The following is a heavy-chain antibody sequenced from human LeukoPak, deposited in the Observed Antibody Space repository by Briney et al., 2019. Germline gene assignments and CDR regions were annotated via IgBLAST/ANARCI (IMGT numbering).Heavy chain of an antibody. J-gene: IGHJ3*02. V-gene: IGHV3-11*01. Sequence: PGGSLRLSCAASGFTFSDYYMSWIRQAPGKGLEWVSYISSSGSTIYCADSVKGRFTISRDNAKNSLYLQMNSLRAEDMALYYCAKGGLSWLQNTDAFDIWGQGTMVTVSS. CDR3: AKGGLSWLQNTDAFDI. CDR2: ISSSGSTI. CDR1: GFTFSDYY. D-gene: IGHD5-24*01.